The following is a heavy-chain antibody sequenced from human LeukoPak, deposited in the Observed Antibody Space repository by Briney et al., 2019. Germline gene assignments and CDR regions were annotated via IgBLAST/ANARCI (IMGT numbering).Heavy chain of an antibody. CDR1: GYTFTGHY. CDR3: VRGDGYTSTRPFDY. CDR2: INPNIGDT. J-gene: IGHJ4*02. Sequence: ASVKVSCKASGYTFTGHYLHWVRQAPGHGLEWMGWINPNIGDTNYAQKIQGRVTMTRDTSINTVYMELSRLISDDMAVYYCVRGDGYTSTRPFDYWGQGTPVTVSS. V-gene: IGHV1-2*02. D-gene: IGHD2-2*02.